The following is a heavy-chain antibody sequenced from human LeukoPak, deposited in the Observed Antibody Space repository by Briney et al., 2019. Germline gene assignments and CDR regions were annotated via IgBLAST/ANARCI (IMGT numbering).Heavy chain of an antibody. J-gene: IGHJ4*02. Sequence: SETLSLTCAVYGGSFSGYYWSWIRQPPGKGLECIGEINHSGSTNYNPSLKSRVTISVDTSKNQFSLKLSSVTAADTAVYYCARGVGIAAAGPLYYFDYWGQGTLVTVSS. D-gene: IGHD6-13*01. V-gene: IGHV4-34*01. CDR2: INHSGST. CDR3: ARGVGIAAAGPLYYFDY. CDR1: GGSFSGYY.